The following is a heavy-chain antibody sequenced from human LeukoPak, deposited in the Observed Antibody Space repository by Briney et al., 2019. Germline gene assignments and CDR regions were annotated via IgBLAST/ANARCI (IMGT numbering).Heavy chain of an antibody. D-gene: IGHD3-3*01. CDR1: GFTFSSYA. CDR3: AKDPRSGYYGGPYYFDY. CDR2: ISYDGSNK. Sequence: PGGSLRLSCAASGFTFSSYAMHWVRQAPGKGLEWVAVISYDGSNKYYADSVKGRFTISRDNSKNTLYLQMNSLRAEDTAVYYCAKDPRSGYYGGPYYFDYWGQGTLVTVSS. J-gene: IGHJ4*02. V-gene: IGHV3-30*04.